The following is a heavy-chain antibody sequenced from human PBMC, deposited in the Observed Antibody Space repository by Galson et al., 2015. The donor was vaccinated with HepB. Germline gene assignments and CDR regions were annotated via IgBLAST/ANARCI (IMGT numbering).Heavy chain of an antibody. D-gene: IGHD3-3*01. V-gene: IGHV1-2*02. CDR2: INPNSGGT. J-gene: IGHJ6*03. CDR3: AREIFGVVIHYYMDV. Sequence: SVKVSCKASGYTFTGYYMHWVRQAPGQGLEWMGWINPNSGGTNYAQKFQGRVTMTRDTSISTAYMELSRLRSDDTAVYYCAREIFGVVIHYYMDVWGKGTTVTVSS. CDR1: GYTFTGYY.